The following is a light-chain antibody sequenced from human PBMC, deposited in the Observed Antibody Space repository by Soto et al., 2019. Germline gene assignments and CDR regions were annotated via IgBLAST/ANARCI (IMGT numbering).Light chain of an antibody. J-gene: IGKJ1*01. CDR2: TAS. CDR3: LLDFGYFWA. Sequence: DIQMTQSPSTLSASVGDRVTITCRASQSVRGFLAWYQQKPGRAPKLLIYTASTLESGVPSRFSGSGYETEFTLTISSLQPDDFATYYCLLDFGYFWAFGQGTKVEIK. CDR1: QSVRGF. V-gene: IGKV1-5*03.